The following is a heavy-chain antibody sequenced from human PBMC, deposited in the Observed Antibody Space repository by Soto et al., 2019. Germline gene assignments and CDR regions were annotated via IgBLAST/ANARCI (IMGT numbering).Heavy chain of an antibody. CDR3: STRAYDTNGYYRFDP. D-gene: IGHD3-22*01. CDR1: GGSFSGHS. CDR2: INHSGRV. V-gene: IGHV4-34*01. J-gene: IGHJ5*01. Sequence: SVTQSWTCAVYGGSFSGHSWTWIRQSPGKGLEWIGDINHSGRVNYSPSLKSRVTISLDTSKNQFSLTLSAVTAADTAMYYCSTRAYDTNGYYRFDPWGQGTMVTVSS.